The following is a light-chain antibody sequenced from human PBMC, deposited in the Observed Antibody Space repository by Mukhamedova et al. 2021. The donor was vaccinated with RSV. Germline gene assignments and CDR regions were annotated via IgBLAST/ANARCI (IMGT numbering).Light chain of an antibody. CDR3: QQYKSFPRT. CDR2: GAT. V-gene: IGKV1-16*02. Sequence: GKAPKSLIYGATALQNGVPLKFRGSGSGTDFTLTITSLQPEDSATYYCQQYKSFPRTFGPGTRVEIK. J-gene: IGKJ1*01.